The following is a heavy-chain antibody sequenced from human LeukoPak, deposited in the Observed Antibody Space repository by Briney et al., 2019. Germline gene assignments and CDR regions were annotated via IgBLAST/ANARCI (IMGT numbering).Heavy chain of an antibody. D-gene: IGHD4-17*01. V-gene: IGHV4-59*12. CDR3: ARDTVDYAAFDAFDV. Sequence: PSETLSLTCTVSGGSISSYYWSWIRQPAGKGLEWIGEIYHSGSTNYNPSLKSRLTISVDKSKNQFSLKLRSVTAADTAVYYCARDTVDYAAFDAFDVWGQGTMVTVST. CDR1: GGSISSYY. J-gene: IGHJ3*01. CDR2: IYHSGST.